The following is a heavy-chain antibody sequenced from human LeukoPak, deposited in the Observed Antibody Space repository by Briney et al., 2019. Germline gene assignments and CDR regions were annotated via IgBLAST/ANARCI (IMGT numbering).Heavy chain of an antibody. CDR3: ASPSPDTAMVPFDY. CDR1: GYTFTGYY. D-gene: IGHD5-18*01. J-gene: IGHJ4*02. Sequence: ASVKVSCKASGYTFTGYYMHWVRQAPGQGLEWMGWIDPNSGGTNYAQKFQGRVTMTRDTSISTAYMELSRLRSDDTAVYYCASPSPDTAMVPFDYWGQGTLVTVFS. CDR2: IDPNSGGT. V-gene: IGHV1-2*02.